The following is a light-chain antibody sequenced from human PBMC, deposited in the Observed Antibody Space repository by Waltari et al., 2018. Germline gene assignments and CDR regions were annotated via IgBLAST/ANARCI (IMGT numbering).Light chain of an antibody. CDR3: LQDYAYPLT. V-gene: IGKV1-6*01. CDR2: DAS. CDR1: QGVSSD. J-gene: IGKJ4*01. Sequence: AIQMTPPPFFLSASAGDTATITCRATQGVSSDLGWYQQKPGQAPKLLIYDASTLQSGVPSRFSGSGSGTDFTLTITSLQPEDYATYYCLQDYAYPLTFGGGTRVEIK.